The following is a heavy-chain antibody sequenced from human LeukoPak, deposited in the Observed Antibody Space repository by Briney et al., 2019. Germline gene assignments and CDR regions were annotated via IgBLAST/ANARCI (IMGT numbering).Heavy chain of an antibody. Sequence: GGSLRLSCAASGFAFSSSWMSWVRQAPGKGLEWVANIKQDGSETYYVDSLKGRFTVSRDNAKNSVYQQMNNLRAEDTAVYYCARRAPGYCITTSCPDTYYYYYYMDVWGKGTTVTVSS. CDR1: GFAFSSSW. D-gene: IGHD2-2*01. V-gene: IGHV3-7*01. J-gene: IGHJ6*03. CDR3: ARRAPGYCITTSCPDTYYYYYYMDV. CDR2: IKQDGSET.